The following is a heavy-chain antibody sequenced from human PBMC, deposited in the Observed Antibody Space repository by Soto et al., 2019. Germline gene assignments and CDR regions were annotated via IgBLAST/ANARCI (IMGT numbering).Heavy chain of an antibody. CDR1: GFIFSTYS. CDR2: ISSSSSSI. V-gene: IGHV3-48*02. J-gene: IGHJ4*02. D-gene: IGHD2-15*01. Sequence: GGSLRLSCATSGFIFSTYSMNWVRPAPGKGLEWGSYISSSSSSIYYADSVKGRFTIFRDNAKNSLYLQMNSLRDEDTAVYYCARDRCSGGSCYLYFDYWGQGTQVNVSS. CDR3: ARDRCSGGSCYLYFDY.